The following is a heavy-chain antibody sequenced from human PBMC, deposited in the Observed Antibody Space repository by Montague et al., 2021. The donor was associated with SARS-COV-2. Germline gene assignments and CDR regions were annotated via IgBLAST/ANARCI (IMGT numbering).Heavy chain of an antibody. J-gene: IGHJ3*02. V-gene: IGHV2-70*11. D-gene: IGHD4-17*01. CDR2: IDWXXXK. CDR3: ARILATVNAFDI. Sequence: PALVKPTQTLTLACTFSGFSLSTSGMCVSWIRQLPGKALEWPARIDWXXXKYYSTSLKTRLTISKDTSKNQVVLTMTNMDPVDTATYYCARILATVNAFDIWGQGTMVTVSS. CDR1: GFSLSTSGMC.